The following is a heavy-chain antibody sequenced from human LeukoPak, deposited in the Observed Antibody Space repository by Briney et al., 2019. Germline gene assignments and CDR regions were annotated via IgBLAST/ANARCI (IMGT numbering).Heavy chain of an antibody. CDR3: ARDQYSGSLDY. CDR1: GGSISSYY. J-gene: IGHJ4*02. D-gene: IGHD1-26*01. Sequence: PSEPLSLTCTVSGGSISSYYWIWLRQPAGKGREWIGRFYSTESTNNDPSLKSRVTMSVDTSKNQFSLKLRSVTAADTAVYYCARDQYSGSLDYWGQGTLVTVS. V-gene: IGHV4-4*07. CDR2: FYSTEST.